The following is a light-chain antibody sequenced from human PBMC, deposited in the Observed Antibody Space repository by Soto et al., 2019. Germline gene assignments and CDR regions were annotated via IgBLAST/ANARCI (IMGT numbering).Light chain of an antibody. CDR1: QGINRF. CDR3: QQSYNTPRT. Sequence: DMQLTPSRSFLSASVGERVTLTCLASQGINRFLAWYQQKPGKAPKLLIYAASTLQSGVPSRFSGSGSGTHFTLTISSLQPEDFATYYCQQSYNTPRTFGQGTKVDIK. J-gene: IGKJ1*01. CDR2: AAS. V-gene: IGKV1-39*01.